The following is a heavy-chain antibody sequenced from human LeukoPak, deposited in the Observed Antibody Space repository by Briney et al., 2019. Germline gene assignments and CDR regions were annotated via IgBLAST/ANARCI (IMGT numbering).Heavy chain of an antibody. D-gene: IGHD4-23*01. CDR3: ARDQWGTVVTPGGAFDI. J-gene: IGHJ3*02. V-gene: IGHV3-21*01. Sequence: PGGSLRLSCAASGFTFSSYSMNWVRQAPGKGLEWVSSISSSSSYIYYADSVKGRFTISRDNAKNSLYLQMNSLRAEDTAVYYCARDQWGTVVTPGGAFDIWGQGTMVTVSS. CDR1: GFTFSSYS. CDR2: ISSSSSYI.